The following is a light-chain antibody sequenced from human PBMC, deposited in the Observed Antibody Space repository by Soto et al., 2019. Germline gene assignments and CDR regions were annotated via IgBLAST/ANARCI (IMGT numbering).Light chain of an antibody. CDR1: QGIRNY. V-gene: IGKV1-27*01. CDR2: AAS. CDR3: QKYNSAPLT. Sequence: TQSPATLSLSPGDRVTLTCRASQGIRNYLAWYQQKPGKVPKLLIYAASTLQSGVPSRFSGSGSGTDFTLTIGSLQPEDVATYYCQKYNSAPLTFGGGTKVEIK. J-gene: IGKJ4*01.